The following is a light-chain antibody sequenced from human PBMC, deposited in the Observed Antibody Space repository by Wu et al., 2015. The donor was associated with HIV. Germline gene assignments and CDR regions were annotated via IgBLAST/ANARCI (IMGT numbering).Light chain of an antibody. CDR2: DVY. CDR1: QSVSTY. V-gene: IGKV3-11*01. J-gene: IGKJ2*01. Sequence: GERVTLXCRASQSVSTYLAWYQQKPGQAPRLLIYDVYNRATGIPARFRGSGSGTDFTLTISSLEPEDFAVYYCQQRRYWPLYTFGQGTKLEIK. CDR3: QQRRYWPLYT.